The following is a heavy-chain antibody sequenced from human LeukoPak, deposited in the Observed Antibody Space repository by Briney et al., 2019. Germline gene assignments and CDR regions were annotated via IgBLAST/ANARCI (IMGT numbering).Heavy chain of an antibody. CDR2: IRYDGSNK. CDR1: GFTFSSYG. D-gene: IGHD3-10*01. V-gene: IGHV3-30*02. CDR3: AKDESQVSYFDY. Sequence: GGSLRLSCAASGFTFSSYGMHWVRQAPGKGLERVAFIRYDGSNKYYADSVKGRFTISRDNSKNTLYLQMISLRAEDTAVYYCAKDESQVSYFDYWGQGTLVPVSS. J-gene: IGHJ4*02.